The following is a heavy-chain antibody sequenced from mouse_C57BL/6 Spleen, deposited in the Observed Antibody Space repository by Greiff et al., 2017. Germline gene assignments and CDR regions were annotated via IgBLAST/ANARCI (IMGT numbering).Heavy chain of an antibody. V-gene: IGHV1-63*01. D-gene: IGHD2-4*01. CDR3: ARHYDSRRNYAMDY. CDR1: GYTFTNYW. Sequence: VQLQQSGAELVRPGTSVKMSCKASGYTFTNYWIGWAKQRPGHGLEWIGDIYPGGGYTNYNEKFKGKATLTADKSSSTAYMQFSSLTSEDSAIYYGARHYDSRRNYAMDYWGQGTSVTVSS. CDR2: IYPGGGYT. J-gene: IGHJ4*01.